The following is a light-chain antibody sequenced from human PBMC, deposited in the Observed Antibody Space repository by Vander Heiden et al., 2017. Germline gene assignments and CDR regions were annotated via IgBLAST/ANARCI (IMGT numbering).Light chain of an antibody. J-gene: IGLJ3*02. CDR3: QTWGTGIQWV. CDR1: SGHSSSA. CDR2: LNSDGSH. Sequence: QLVLTQSPSASASLGASVKLTCTLSSGHSSSAIAWHQQQPEKGPRYLMKLNSDGSHSKGDGIPDRFSGSSSGAERYLTISSLQSEDEADYYCQTWGTGIQWVFGGGTKLTGL. V-gene: IGLV4-69*01.